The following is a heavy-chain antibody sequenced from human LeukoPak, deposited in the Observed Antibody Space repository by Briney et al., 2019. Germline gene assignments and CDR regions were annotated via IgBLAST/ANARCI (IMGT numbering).Heavy chain of an antibody. Sequence: GGSLRLSCAASGFTFSTYWMTWVRQAPGKGLEWVANINQDGSGEHVDSVKGRFTISRDNAKNSLYLQMNSLTAEDTAVYCCARDPYDSTAYGAFDIWGQGTMVTVSS. D-gene: IGHD3-22*01. CDR3: ARDPYDSTAYGAFDI. CDR2: INQDGSG. J-gene: IGHJ3*02. CDR1: GFTFSTYW. V-gene: IGHV3-7*01.